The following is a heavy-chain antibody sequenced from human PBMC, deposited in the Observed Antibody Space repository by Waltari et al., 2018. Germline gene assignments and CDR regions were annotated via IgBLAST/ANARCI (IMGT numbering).Heavy chain of an antibody. CDR2: IVPEDGQT. Sequence: EVQLLQSGAELKKPGTAVKISCQLSGYTFTHYSINWVQQAPGKGLQWMGLIVPEDGQTIYAEAFQGRVTITADTSIDTVYMELSSLTSDDSAVFYCATALGDSISASRPFEIWGQGTVITVSS. CDR1: GYTFTHYS. V-gene: IGHV1-69-2*01. D-gene: IGHD3-3*02. J-gene: IGHJ3*02. CDR3: ATALGDSISASRPFEI.